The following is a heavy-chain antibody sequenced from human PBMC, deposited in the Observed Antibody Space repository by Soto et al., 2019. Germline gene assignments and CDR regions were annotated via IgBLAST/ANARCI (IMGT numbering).Heavy chain of an antibody. J-gene: IGHJ4*02. CDR3: ARGADVITSPNFDY. CDR1: GESFSGYF. D-gene: IGHD3-16*01. V-gene: IGHV4-34*01. Sequence: QVQLQQWGAGLLKPSETLSLTCAVYGESFSGYFWTWIRHPPGKGLEWIGEINHRGTTTYTPSLKSRVTISIDTSKNQFSLKLTSMTAADTAVYYCARGADVITSPNFDYWGQGTLVIVPS. CDR2: INHRGTT.